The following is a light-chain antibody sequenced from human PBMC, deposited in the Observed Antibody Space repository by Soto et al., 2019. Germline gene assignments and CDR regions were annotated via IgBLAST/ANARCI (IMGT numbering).Light chain of an antibody. J-gene: IGKJ5*01. V-gene: IGKV3-20*01. CDR1: PSISSS. CDR3: QQDRSSPRT. Sequence: EVVLTQSPGTLSLSPGERATLSCRASPSISSSLAWYQQTPGLALTLLRSNAANRPCGVPDWFSGSGSGTDFTLTISRLGPEDVAVYYCQQDRSSPRTFGQGTRLE. CDR2: NAA.